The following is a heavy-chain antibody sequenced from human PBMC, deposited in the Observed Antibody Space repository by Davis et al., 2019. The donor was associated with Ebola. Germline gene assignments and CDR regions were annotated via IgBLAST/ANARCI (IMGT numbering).Heavy chain of an antibody. J-gene: IGHJ4*02. V-gene: IGHV1-46*01. Sequence: ASVKVSCKASGYTFTNYFLHWVRQAPGQGLEWMGIISPSVDITTYAQKFQGRVTMTKDTSTSTVYMELSSLISEDTAVYYRARDDRYSHSWLGWTYWGQGTLVTVSS. CDR2: ISPSVDIT. CDR1: GYTFTNYF. D-gene: IGHD3-9*01. CDR3: ARDDRYSHSWLGWTY.